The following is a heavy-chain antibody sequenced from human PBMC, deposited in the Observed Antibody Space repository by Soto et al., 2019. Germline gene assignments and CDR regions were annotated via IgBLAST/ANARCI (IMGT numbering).Heavy chain of an antibody. CDR2: IDYNGVT. V-gene: IGHV4-39*01. Sequence: PSETLSLTCSVSGASISSRDYYWGWIRQTPGKGLEWIRNIDYNGVTYYNPSLKSRVTVSKDTSKNQFSLKVASVTAADTAIYYCGRVMIGTSRHTDSDYWGQGTQVTVSS. D-gene: IGHD2-2*01. CDR1: GASISSRDYY. CDR3: GRVMIGTSRHTDSDY. J-gene: IGHJ4*02.